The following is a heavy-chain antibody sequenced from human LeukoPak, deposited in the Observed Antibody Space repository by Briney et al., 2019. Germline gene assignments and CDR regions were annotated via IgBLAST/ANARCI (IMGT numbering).Heavy chain of an antibody. CDR3: ARDPPDYYDSSGYLDY. Sequence: ASVKVSCKASGYTFTGYYMHWVRQAPGQGLEWMGWINPKSGGTNYAQKFQGRVTMTRDMSTSTVYMELSSLRSEDTAVYYCARDPPDYYDSSGYLDYWGQGTLVTVSS. CDR1: GYTFTGYY. CDR2: INPKSGGT. V-gene: IGHV1-2*02. D-gene: IGHD3-22*01. J-gene: IGHJ4*02.